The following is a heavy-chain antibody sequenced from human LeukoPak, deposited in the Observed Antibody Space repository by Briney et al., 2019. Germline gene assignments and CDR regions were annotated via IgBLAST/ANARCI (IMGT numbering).Heavy chain of an antibody. CDR2: ISGSGGST. CDR3: AKPHSSSWYLAEGLGFDY. Sequence: GGSLRLSCAASGFTFSSYAMSWVRQAPGKGLEWVSAISGSGGSTYYADSVKGRFTISRDNSKNTLYLQMNSLRAEDTAVYYCAKPHSSSWYLAEGLGFDYWGQGTLVTVSS. J-gene: IGHJ4*02. CDR1: GFTFSSYA. V-gene: IGHV3-23*01. D-gene: IGHD6-13*01.